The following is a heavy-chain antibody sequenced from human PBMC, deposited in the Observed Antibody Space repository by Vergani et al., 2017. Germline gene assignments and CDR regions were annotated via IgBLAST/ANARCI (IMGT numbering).Heavy chain of an antibody. J-gene: IGHJ5*02. Sequence: EVQLVQSGAEVKKPGESLRISCRGSGYSFTSYWISWVRQMPGKGLEWMGRIDPSDSYTNHRPSFQGHVTISADKSISTAYLQWSSLKASDTAMYYCARVGWSYYDSSGYYYAPGGWFDPWGQGSLVTVSS. V-gene: IGHV5-10-1*03. D-gene: IGHD3-22*01. CDR3: ARVGWSYYDSSGYYYAPGGWFDP. CDR1: GYSFTSYW. CDR2: IDPSDSYT.